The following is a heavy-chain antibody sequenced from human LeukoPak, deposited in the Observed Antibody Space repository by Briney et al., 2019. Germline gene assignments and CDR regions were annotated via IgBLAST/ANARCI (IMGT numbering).Heavy chain of an antibody. CDR3: ARGLGRSSWYPRGAVAGHLGY. CDR2: ISWNSGSI. J-gene: IGHJ4*02. CDR1: GFTFDDYA. D-gene: IGHD6-13*01. Sequence: QTGGSLRLSCAASGFTFDDYAMHWVRQAPGKGLEWVSGISWNSGSIDYADSVKGRFTISRDNAKNSLYLQMNSLRAEDTAVYYCARGLGRSSWYPRGAVAGHLGYWGQGTLVTVSS. V-gene: IGHV3-9*01.